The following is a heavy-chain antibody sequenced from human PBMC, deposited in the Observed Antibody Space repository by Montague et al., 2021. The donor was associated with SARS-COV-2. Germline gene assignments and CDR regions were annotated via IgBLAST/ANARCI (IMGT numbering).Heavy chain of an antibody. CDR2: FSRSGGY. J-gene: IGHJ4*02. Sequence: SETLSLTCTVSGGSMSDYYWTWIRQPPGKGPEWIGYFSRSGGYNYRPSRRGRVTISLVTSRSQFSLQLSSVTAADTASYYCARLTQLGYCSSASCSPALYFDYWGQGFLVSVSS. CDR1: GGSMSDYY. CDR3: ARLTQLGYCSSASCSPALYFDY. D-gene: IGHD2-15*01. V-gene: IGHV4-59*01.